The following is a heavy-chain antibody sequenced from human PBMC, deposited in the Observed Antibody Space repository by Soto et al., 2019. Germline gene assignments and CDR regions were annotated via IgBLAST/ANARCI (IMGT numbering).Heavy chain of an antibody. D-gene: IGHD3-9*01. J-gene: IGHJ4*02. V-gene: IGHV3-23*01. Sequence: SLRLSCAASGFTFSSYAMSWVRQAPGKGLEWVSAISGDGSSTYFADSGKGRFTISRDNSKNTLYLQMNSLRAEDTAVYYCAKDWEFDWPNYYFDYWGQGTLVTLSS. CDR2: ISGDGSST. CDR3: AKDWEFDWPNYYFDY. CDR1: GFTFSSYA.